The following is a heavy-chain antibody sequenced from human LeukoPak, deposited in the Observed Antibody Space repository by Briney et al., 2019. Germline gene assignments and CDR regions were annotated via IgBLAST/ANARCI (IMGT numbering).Heavy chain of an antibody. CDR1: GFSFSNYG. J-gene: IGHJ4*02. D-gene: IGHD6-19*01. Sequence: GGSLRLSCAASGFSFSNYGIHWVRQAPGKGLERVAVISYDGNNKYYADSVKGRFTISRDNSKNTLYLQMNSLRAEDTAVYYCARDRVAVSGHVGYWGQGTLVPVSS. V-gene: IGHV3-30*03. CDR3: ARDRVAVSGHVGY. CDR2: ISYDGNNK.